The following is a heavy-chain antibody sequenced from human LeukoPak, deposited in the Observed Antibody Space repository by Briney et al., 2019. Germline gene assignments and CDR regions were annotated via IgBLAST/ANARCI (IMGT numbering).Heavy chain of an antibody. Sequence: GGSLRLSCAASGFTFSSYSMNWVRQAPGKGLEWVSYISSSSSTIYYADSVKGRFTISRDNAKNSLYLQMNSLGAEDTAVYYCARGNYYDSSGYYGYWGQGTLVTVSS. J-gene: IGHJ4*02. V-gene: IGHV3-48*01. D-gene: IGHD3-22*01. CDR2: ISSSSSTI. CDR3: ARGNYYDSSGYYGY. CDR1: GFTFSSYS.